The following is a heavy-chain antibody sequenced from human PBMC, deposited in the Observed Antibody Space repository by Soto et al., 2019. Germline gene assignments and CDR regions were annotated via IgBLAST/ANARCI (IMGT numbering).Heavy chain of an antibody. V-gene: IGHV4-59*01. J-gene: IGHJ6*02. Sequence: PSETLSLTCTVSGGSISGYYWSWIRQPPGKGLEWIGNVYYSRGAKYNPSVKRRVSISVDTSKNQFSLNLSSVTAADTAVYYCTRDGDGRMTTNPYYYYGMDVWGPGITVTVSS. CDR3: TRDGDGRMTTNPYYYYGMDV. CDR1: GGSISGYY. D-gene: IGHD2-21*02. CDR2: VYYSRGA.